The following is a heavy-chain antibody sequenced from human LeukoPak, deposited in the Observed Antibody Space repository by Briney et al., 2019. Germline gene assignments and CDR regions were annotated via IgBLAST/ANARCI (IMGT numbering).Heavy chain of an antibody. V-gene: IGHV3-11*04. J-gene: IGHJ4*02. CDR3: ASIGVPADVERYYFDY. CDR1: GFTFSDYY. CDR2: ISSSGSTI. D-gene: IGHD2-2*01. Sequence: GGSLRLSCAASGFTFSDYYMSWIRQAPGKGLEWVSYISSSGSTIYYADSVKGRFTISRDNAKNSLYLQMNSLRAEDTAVYYCASIGVPADVERYYFDYWGQGTLVTVSS.